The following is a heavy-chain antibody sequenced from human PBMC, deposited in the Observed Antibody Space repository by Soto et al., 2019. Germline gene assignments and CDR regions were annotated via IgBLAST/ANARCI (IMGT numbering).Heavy chain of an antibody. J-gene: IGHJ4*02. D-gene: IGHD3-22*01. Sequence: PSETLSLTSTVSGGSISSGDYYWSWIRQPPGKGLEWIGYIYYSGSTSYNPSLKSRVTISVDTSKNQFSLKLSSVTAADTAVYYCARRGGGSDYYDSSGYYQPYFDYWGQGTLVTVSS. CDR1: GGSISSGDYY. CDR2: IYYSGST. CDR3: ARRGGGSDYYDSSGYYQPYFDY. V-gene: IGHV4-30-4*01.